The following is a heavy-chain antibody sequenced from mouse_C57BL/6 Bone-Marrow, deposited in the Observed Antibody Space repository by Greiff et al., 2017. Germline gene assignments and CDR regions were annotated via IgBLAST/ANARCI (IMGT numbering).Heavy chain of an antibody. Sequence: EVKLMESGPGLVKPSQSLSLTCSVTGYSITSGYYWNWIRQFPGNKLEWMGYISYDGSNNYNPSLKNRISITRDTSKNQFFLKLNSVTTEDTATYYCARGLRYLWYFDVWGTGTTVTVSS. CDR3: ARGLRYLWYFDV. V-gene: IGHV3-6*01. CDR1: GYSITSGYY. D-gene: IGHD1-1*01. J-gene: IGHJ1*03. CDR2: ISYDGSN.